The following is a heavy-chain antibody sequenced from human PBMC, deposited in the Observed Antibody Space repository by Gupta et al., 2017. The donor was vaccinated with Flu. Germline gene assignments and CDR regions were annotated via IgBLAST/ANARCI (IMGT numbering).Heavy chain of an antibody. Sequence: GFTFSTYVMHWVRQAPGKGLEWVAVISSDGNNKYYADSVKERFTISRDNSKNTLYLQMSSLRAEDTALYYCARGSGLMDVWGKGTTVAVSS. CDR3: ARGSGLMDV. CDR1: GFTFSTYV. D-gene: IGHD3-10*01. CDR2: ISSDGNNK. J-gene: IGHJ6*03. V-gene: IGHV3-30-3*01.